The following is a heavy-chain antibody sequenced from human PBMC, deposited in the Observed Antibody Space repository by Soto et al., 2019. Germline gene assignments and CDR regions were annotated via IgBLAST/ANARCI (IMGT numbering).Heavy chain of an antibody. V-gene: IGHV4-31*03. D-gene: IGHD2-2*01. CDR1: GGSISSGGYY. Sequence: SETLSLTCTVSGGSISSGGYYWSWIRQHPGKGLEWIGYIYYSGSTYYNPSLKSRVTISVDTSKNQFSLKLSSVTAADTAVYYCARVGYCSSTSCYYYFDYWGQGTLVTVSS. CDR2: IYYSGST. CDR3: ARVGYCSSTSCYYYFDY. J-gene: IGHJ4*02.